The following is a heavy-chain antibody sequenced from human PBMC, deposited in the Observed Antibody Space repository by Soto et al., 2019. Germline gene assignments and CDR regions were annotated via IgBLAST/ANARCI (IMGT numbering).Heavy chain of an antibody. CDR1: GYTFSTYG. Sequence: QVQLVQSGAEVKKPGASVKVSCKASGYTFSTYGVSWVRQAPGQGLEWMGWISGYDGDTNYAQKIRGRVTMTTDTSTSTAYMDLRSLRSDDTAVYYCVRDLEYWGGYCYEDVFDIWGQGPMVTVSS. D-gene: IGHD2-21*02. CDR3: VRDLEYWGGYCYEDVFDI. V-gene: IGHV1-18*01. CDR2: ISGYDGDT. J-gene: IGHJ3*02.